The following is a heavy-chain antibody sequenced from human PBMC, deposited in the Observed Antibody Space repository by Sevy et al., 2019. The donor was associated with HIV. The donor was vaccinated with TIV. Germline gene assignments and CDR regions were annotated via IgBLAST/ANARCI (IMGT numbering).Heavy chain of an antibody. V-gene: IGHV4-34*01. CDR2: INHSGST. Sequence: SETLSLTCAVYGGSFSGYYWSWIRQSPGKGLEWIGEINHSGSTNYNPSLKSRVTISVDTSKNQFSLKLSSVTAADTAVYYCARGGYYYGSGSYSDYFDYWGQGTLVTVSS. CDR3: ARGGYYYGSGSYSDYFDY. D-gene: IGHD3-10*01. CDR1: GGSFSGYY. J-gene: IGHJ4*02.